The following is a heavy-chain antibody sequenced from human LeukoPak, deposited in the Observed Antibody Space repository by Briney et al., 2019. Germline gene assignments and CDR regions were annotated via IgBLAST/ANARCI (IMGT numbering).Heavy chain of an antibody. V-gene: IGHV1-2*02. CDR1: GDSFSGDY. CDR2: IDPNTGGT. Sequence: ASVKVSCKASGDSFSGDYIHWVRQAPGQGLEWMGRIDPNTGGTGYAQKFHDRVTMTRDTSISTAYMELSRLTSDDTAVYYIVVNDLAPNTGLDVWGQSTTVTVSS. J-gene: IGHJ6*02. CDR3: VVNDLAPNTGLDV. D-gene: IGHD2-21*01.